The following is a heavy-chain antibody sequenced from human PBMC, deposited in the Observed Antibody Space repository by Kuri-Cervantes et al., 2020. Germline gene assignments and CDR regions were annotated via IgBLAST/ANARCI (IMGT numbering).Heavy chain of an antibody. CDR1: GYSISSGYS. Sequence: PETLSLTCTVSGYSISSGYSWGWIRQPPGKGREWIGSIYHSGSTYYNPSLKSRVTISVDTSKNQFSLKLSSVTAAGTAVYYGARDGRVTTGLDYWDQGTLVTVSS. V-gene: IGHV4-38-2*02. CDR2: IYHSGST. J-gene: IGHJ4*02. CDR3: ARDGRVTTGLDY. D-gene: IGHD4-17*01.